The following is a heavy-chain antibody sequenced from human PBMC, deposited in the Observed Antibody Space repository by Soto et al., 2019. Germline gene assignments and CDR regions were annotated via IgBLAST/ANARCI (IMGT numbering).Heavy chain of an antibody. CDR1: GGTFSTYT. D-gene: IGHD3-16*01. J-gene: IGHJ5*02. V-gene: IGHV1-69*08. CDR3: AGDPESPYNNSHASSYP. CDR2: IIPIIGII. Sequence: QVQLVQSGAEVKKPGSSVKVSCKASGGTFSTYTITWVRQAPGQGLEWMGRIIPIIGIINYAQKFQGRVTISADKFPGTAYMELTGLRSDDTAVYYCAGDPESPYNNSHASSYPWGQGTLVTVSS.